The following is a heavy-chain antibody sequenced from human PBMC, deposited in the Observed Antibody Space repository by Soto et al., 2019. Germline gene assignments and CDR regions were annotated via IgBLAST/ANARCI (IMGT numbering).Heavy chain of an antibody. CDR2: IHHNGST. CDR3: AGGYAHYDAGRLYYYGMGV. D-gene: IGHD3-10*01. CDR1: GGPFSCYY. V-gene: IGHV4-34*01. Sequence: SVTLSLTCAVYGGPFSCYYWIWISQTPGKGLEWIGAIHHNGSTNYNPSLNSRVTISVDTSKKQFSLKLNSVTAADTAVYYSAGGYAHYDAGRLYYYGMGVWGQGKRVTASS. J-gene: IGHJ6*02.